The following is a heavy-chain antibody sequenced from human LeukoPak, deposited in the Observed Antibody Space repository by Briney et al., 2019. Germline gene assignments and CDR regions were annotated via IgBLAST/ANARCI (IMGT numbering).Heavy chain of an antibody. CDR3: ARLNIGYYDSSGFYDDY. CDR2: ISGSGVST. D-gene: IGHD3-22*01. CDR1: GFTFSRYA. Sequence: GGSLRLSCAASGFTFSRYAMSWVRQAPGKGLEWVSGISGSGVSTYYADSVKGRFTISRDNSKNTLFLQMNSLRAEDTAVYYCARLNIGYYDSSGFYDDYWGQGTPVTVSS. J-gene: IGHJ4*02. V-gene: IGHV3-23*01.